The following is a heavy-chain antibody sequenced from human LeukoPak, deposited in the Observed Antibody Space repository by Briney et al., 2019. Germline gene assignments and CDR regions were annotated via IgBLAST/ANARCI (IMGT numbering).Heavy chain of an antibody. CDR3: ARRYCSDSNCPLFEF. Sequence: GESLKISCKGSGYSFTTYWIGWVRQMPGKGLEWMGIIYPGDSDTKYSPSFQGQVTISADKSISTAFLQWSSLKASDTAMYYCARRYCSDSNCPLFEFWDQGTLVTVSS. CDR1: GYSFTTYW. D-gene: IGHD2-15*01. CDR2: IYPGDSDT. V-gene: IGHV5-51*01. J-gene: IGHJ4*02.